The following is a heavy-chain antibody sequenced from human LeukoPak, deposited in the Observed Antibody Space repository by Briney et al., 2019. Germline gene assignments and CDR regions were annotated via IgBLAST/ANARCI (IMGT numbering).Heavy chain of an antibody. CDR2: ISSSGSTI. D-gene: IGHD3-16*01. Sequence: GGSLRLSCAASGFTFSSYEMNWVRQAPGKGLEWVSYISSSGSTIYYADSVKGRFTISRDNAKNSLYLQMNSLRAEDTAVYYCARDLGAGENGAFDYWGQGTLVTVSS. V-gene: IGHV3-48*03. J-gene: IGHJ4*02. CDR1: GFTFSSYE. CDR3: ARDLGAGENGAFDY.